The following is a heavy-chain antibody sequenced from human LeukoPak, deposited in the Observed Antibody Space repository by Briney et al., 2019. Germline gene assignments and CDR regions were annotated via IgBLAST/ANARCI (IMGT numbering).Heavy chain of an antibody. J-gene: IGHJ5*02. V-gene: IGHV1-46*01. CDR2: INPSGGST. D-gene: IGHD1-26*01. CDR1: GYTFTSYY. Sequence: ASVKVSCKASGYTFTSYYIHWVRQAPGQGLEWMGIINPSGGSTSYAQNFQGRVTMTRDMSTSTVYMELSSLRADDTAVYYCARGGVGATTYVWFDPWGQGTLVTVSS. CDR3: ARGGVGATTYVWFDP.